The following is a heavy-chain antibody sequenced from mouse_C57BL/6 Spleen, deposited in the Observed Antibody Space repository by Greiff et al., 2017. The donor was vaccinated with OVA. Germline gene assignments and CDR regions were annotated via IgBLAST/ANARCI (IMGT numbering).Heavy chain of an antibody. V-gene: IGHV1-80*01. CDR3: ARSDLYYFDY. CDR1: GYAFSSYW. J-gene: IGHJ2*01. Sequence: QVHVKQSGAELVKPGASVKISCKASGYAFSSYWMNWVKQRPGKGLEWIGQIYPGDGDTNYNGKFKGKATLTADKSSSTAYMQLSSLTSEDSAVYFCARSDLYYFDYWGQGTTLTVSS. CDR2: IYPGDGDT.